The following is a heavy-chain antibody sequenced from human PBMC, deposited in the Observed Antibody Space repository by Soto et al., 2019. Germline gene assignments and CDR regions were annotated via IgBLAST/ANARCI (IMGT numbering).Heavy chain of an antibody. CDR1: GGSINSCGYC. J-gene: IGHJ4*02. CDR2: ISYGGST. D-gene: IGHD5-18*01. Sequence: QVQLQESGPGLVKPSQTLSLTCTVSGGSINSCGYCWSWIRQHPGKGLDWIGCISYGGSTSYNPSLKSRVTISVDTSKNQFSLKLISVTAADTAVYYCSRGILVWGQGALITVSS. CDR3: SRGILV. V-gene: IGHV4-31*03.